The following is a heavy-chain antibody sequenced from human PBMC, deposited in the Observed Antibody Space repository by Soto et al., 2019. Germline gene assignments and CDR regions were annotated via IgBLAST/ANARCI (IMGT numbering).Heavy chain of an antibody. J-gene: IGHJ4*01. CDR1: GGAFNTYA. CDR3: APGGDLLLRGD. V-gene: IGHV1-69*01. D-gene: IGHD3-10*01. Sequence: VQLVQSGAEVKQPGSSVTVSCKASASGGAFNTYAFSWVRQAPGQGLEWMGGIVPLFNTPNYAQKFQGRVTITADEPTSTVFMEVDSLTFDDRAVYYCAPGGDLLLRGDWGHGTLIIVSS. CDR2: IVPLFNTP.